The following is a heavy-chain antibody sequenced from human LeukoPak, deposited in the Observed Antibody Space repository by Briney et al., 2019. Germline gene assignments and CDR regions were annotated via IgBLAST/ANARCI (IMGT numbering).Heavy chain of an antibody. CDR2: ISYDGSNE. Sequence: GGSLRLSCAASGFTFSSYWMSWVRQAPGKGLEWVAIISYDGSNEYYADSVKGRFTISRDNSKNTLYLQMNSLRAEDTAVYHCARDPGSGYEEHFDYWGQGTLVTVSS. CDR3: ARDPGSGYEEHFDY. D-gene: IGHD5-12*01. J-gene: IGHJ4*02. V-gene: IGHV3-30*03. CDR1: GFTFSSYW.